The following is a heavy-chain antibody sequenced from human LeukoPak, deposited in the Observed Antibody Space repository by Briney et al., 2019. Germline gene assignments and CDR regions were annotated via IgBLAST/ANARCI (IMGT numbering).Heavy chain of an antibody. CDR2: ISSGGDST. V-gene: IGHV3-23*01. Sequence: GGSLRLSCAASGFIFSNYAMSWVRQVPGRGLEWVSTISSGGDSTYVADSVKGRFTISRDNSKNSLYLQMNTVRAEDTAVYYCVKGPRPDITVAHTVENWGQGTLVTVSS. CDR1: GFIFSNYA. J-gene: IGHJ4*02. D-gene: IGHD6-19*01. CDR3: VKGPRPDITVAHTVEN.